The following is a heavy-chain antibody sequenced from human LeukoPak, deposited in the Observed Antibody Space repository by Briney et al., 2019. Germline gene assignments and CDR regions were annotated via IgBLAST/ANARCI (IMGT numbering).Heavy chain of an antibody. D-gene: IGHD3-22*01. CDR3: ARSGYHDSTGYLDY. Sequence: PGGSLRLSCAASGFTFSNYAMHWVRQAPGKGLEYVSAINSNEGDTYYANSVKGRFTISRDNSKNTLYLQMGSLRAEDMAVYYCARSGYHDSTGYLDYWGQGALVTVSS. CDR2: INSNEGDT. J-gene: IGHJ4*02. CDR1: GFTFSNYA. V-gene: IGHV3-64*01.